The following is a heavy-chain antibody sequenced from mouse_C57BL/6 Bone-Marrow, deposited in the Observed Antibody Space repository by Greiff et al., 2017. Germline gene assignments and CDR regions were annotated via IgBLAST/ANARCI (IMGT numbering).Heavy chain of an antibody. V-gene: IGHV1-76*01. D-gene: IGHD1-1*01. J-gene: IGHJ2*01. CDR3: ARSYAYFDY. Sequence: QVQLQQSGAELVRPGASVKLSCKASGYTFTDYYINWVKRRPGQGLEWIARIYPGSGNTYYNEKFKGKATLTAEKSSSTAYMQLSSLTSEDSAVYFCARSYAYFDYWGQGTTLTVSS. CDR1: GYTFTDYY. CDR2: IYPGSGNT.